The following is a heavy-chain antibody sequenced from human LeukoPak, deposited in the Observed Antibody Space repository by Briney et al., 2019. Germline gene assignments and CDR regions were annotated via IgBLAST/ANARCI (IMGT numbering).Heavy chain of an antibody. CDR3: ARGRGFMITFGGVIVKQDVPFDS. Sequence: ASVKVSCKASGYTFISYGISWVRQAPGQGLEWMGWISAYNGNTNYAQKLQGRVTMTTDTSTSTAYMELRSLRSDDTAVYYCARGRGFMITFGGVIVKQDVPFDSWGQGTLVTVSS. V-gene: IGHV1-18*01. CDR1: GYTFISYG. D-gene: IGHD3-16*02. J-gene: IGHJ5*01. CDR2: ISAYNGNT.